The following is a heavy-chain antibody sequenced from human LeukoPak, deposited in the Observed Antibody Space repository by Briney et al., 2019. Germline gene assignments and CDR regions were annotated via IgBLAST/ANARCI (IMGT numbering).Heavy chain of an antibody. D-gene: IGHD3-3*01. CDR2: ISSSSSYI. CDR3: ARLGSGYLVDY. V-gene: IGHV3-21*01. Sequence: GGSLRLSCAASGFTFSSYSMNWVRQAPGKGLKWVSSISSSSSYIYYADSVKGRFTISRDNAKNSLYLQMNSLRAEDTAVYYCARLGSGYLVDYWGQGTLVTVSS. J-gene: IGHJ4*02. CDR1: GFTFSSYS.